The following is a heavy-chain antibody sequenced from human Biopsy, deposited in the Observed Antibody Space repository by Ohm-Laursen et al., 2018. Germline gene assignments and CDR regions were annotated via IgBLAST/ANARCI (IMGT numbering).Heavy chain of an antibody. CDR2: TYYRPQWHS. D-gene: IGHD1-1*01. Sequence: SDTLSLTCAISGDSVSNKDAAWNWIRRSPSRGLEWLGGTYYRPQWHSDYAVFVRGRITIKSDTSRNQFSLQLNSVTPDDTAVYFCARETPTGIPFNWFDPWGQGTLVTVSS. J-gene: IGHJ5*02. CDR1: GDSVSNKDAA. CDR3: ARETPTGIPFNWFDP. V-gene: IGHV6-1*01.